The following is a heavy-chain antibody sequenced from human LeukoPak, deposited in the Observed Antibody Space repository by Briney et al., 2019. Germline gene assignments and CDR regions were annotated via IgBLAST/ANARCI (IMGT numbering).Heavy chain of an antibody. D-gene: IGHD3-16*02. CDR3: AGAYYDYVWGSYRYYFDY. CDR1: GYTFTSYD. J-gene: IGHJ4*02. V-gene: IGHV1-8*01. CDR2: MNPNSGNT. Sequence: ASVKVSCKASGYTFTSYDINWVRQATGQGLEWMGWMNPNSGNTGYAQKFQGRVTMTRNTSISTAYMELSSLRSEDTAVYYCAGAYYDYVWGSYRYYFDYWGQGTLVTVSS.